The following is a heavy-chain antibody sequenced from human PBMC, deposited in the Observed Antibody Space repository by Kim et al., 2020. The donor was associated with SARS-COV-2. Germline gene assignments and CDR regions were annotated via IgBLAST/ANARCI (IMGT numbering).Heavy chain of an antibody. V-gene: IGHV1-69*04. Sequence: SVKVSCKASGGTFSSYAISWVRQAPGQGLEWMGRIIPILGIANYAQKFQGRVTITADKSTSTAYMELSSLRSEDTAVYYCASSGWGYYSWSDYWGQGTLVTVSS. CDR1: GGTFSSYA. D-gene: IGHD3-22*01. J-gene: IGHJ4*02. CDR2: IIPILGIA. CDR3: ASSGWGYYSWSDY.